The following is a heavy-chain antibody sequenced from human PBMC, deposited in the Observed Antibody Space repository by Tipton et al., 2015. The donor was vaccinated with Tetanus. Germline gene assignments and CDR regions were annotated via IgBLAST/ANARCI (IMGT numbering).Heavy chain of an antibody. Sequence: TLSLTCTVSGGSISSGGFFWNWIRQFPGKGLEWIGYVYYSGSTFYNPSLKSRVSISVDTSKNQFSLKLNSVTAVDTAVYYCVRGRGLGAYSYGFEYWGQGVLVTVSS. CDR3: VRGRGLGAYSYGFEY. J-gene: IGHJ4*02. D-gene: IGHD5-12*01. CDR1: GGSISSGGFF. V-gene: IGHV4-30-4*08. CDR2: VYYSGST.